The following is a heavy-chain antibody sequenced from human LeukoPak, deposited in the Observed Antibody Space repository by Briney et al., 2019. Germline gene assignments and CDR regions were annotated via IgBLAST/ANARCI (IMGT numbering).Heavy chain of an antibody. CDR2: IKSKIDGGTP. CDR3: TTETYYYGAGSPYFDY. D-gene: IGHD3-10*01. CDR1: GFTFSNVW. J-gene: IGHJ4*02. Sequence: GGSLRLSCAASGFTFSNVWMNWVRQAPGKGLEWVGRIKSKIDGGTPHYAAPVQDRFTISRDDSKHTLYLQMNSLKTDDTAVYYCTTETYYYGAGSPYFDYWGQGALVTVSS. V-gene: IGHV3-15*01.